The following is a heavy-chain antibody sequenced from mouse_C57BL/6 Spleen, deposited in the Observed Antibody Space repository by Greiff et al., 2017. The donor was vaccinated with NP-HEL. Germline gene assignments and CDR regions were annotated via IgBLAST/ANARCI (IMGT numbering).Heavy chain of an antibody. V-gene: IGHV1-22*01. Sequence: EVQLQQSGPELVKPGASVKMSCKASGYTFTDYNMHWVKQSHGKSLEWIGYINPNNGGTSYNQKFKGTATLTVNKSSSTAYMELRSLTSEDSAVYYCARSGRDYDCDGGVAYGGQGTLVTVSA. CDR2: INPNNGGT. D-gene: IGHD2-4*01. CDR1: GYTFTDYN. CDR3: ARSGRDYDCDGGVAY. J-gene: IGHJ3*01.